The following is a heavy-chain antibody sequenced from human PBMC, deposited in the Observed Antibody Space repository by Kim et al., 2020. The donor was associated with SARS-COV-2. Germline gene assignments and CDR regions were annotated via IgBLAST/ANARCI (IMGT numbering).Heavy chain of an antibody. V-gene: IGHV3-23*01. J-gene: IGHJ4*02. D-gene: IGHD6-19*01. CDR3: AKDRGGRGWPVFDS. Sequence: GGSLRLSCAVSGFTLSKNAMSWVRQAPGRGLEWVSTIHPRAETTYYADSVNGRFTIYRDNSNHTLYLQLTGLRADDPAVYYCAKDRGGRGWPVFDSWGQG. CDR2: IHPRAETT. CDR1: GFTLSKNA.